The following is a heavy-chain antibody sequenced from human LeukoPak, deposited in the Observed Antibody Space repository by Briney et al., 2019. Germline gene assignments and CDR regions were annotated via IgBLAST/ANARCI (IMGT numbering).Heavy chain of an antibody. Sequence: GGSVKVSCKASGYTFTSYGISWVRQAPGQGVEWMGWISAYNGNTNYAQKLQGRVTMTTDTSTSTAYMELRSLRSDDTAVYYCARVGPYGSGAPPAPWGQGTLVTVSS. J-gene: IGHJ5*02. CDR2: ISAYNGNT. CDR3: ARVGPYGSGAPPAP. D-gene: IGHD3-10*01. CDR1: GYTFTSYG. V-gene: IGHV1-18*01.